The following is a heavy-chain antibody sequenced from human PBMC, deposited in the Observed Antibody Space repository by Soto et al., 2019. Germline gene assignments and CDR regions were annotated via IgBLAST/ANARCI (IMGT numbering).Heavy chain of an antibody. J-gene: IGHJ4*02. CDR3: AKREGNTYGLFH. V-gene: IGHV3-74*01. Sequence: EVQLVESGGGLVQPGGSLRLSCAASGFSFSSYWIHWVRQAPGKGLVWVSRIKTDGSSADYADSVKGRFTISRDNAKNTLYLQMNNLSGEDTAVYFCAKREGNTYGLFHWGQGTLVAVSS. D-gene: IGHD5-18*01. CDR1: GFSFSSYW. CDR2: IKTDGSSA.